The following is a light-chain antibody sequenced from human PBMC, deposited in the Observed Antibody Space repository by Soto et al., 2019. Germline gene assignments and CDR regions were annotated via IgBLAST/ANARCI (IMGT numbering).Light chain of an antibody. V-gene: IGKV1-17*01. J-gene: IGKJ5*01. CDR3: QQLNNYPVT. Sequence: DIQMTQSPSSLSASVGGRVTIACRASQTISTYLSWYQQKSGKAPKLLIYATSSLQSGVPSRFSRSGSGTEFILTITSLQPEDFATYYCQQLNNYPVTFGQGTRLEIK. CDR2: ATS. CDR1: QTISTY.